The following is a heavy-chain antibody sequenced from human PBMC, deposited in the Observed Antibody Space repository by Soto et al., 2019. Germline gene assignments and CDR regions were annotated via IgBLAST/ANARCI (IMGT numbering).Heavy chain of an antibody. J-gene: IGHJ5*02. CDR1: GYTFTSYA. CDR3: ARAPSGVVTATRNNWXDP. CDR2: INAGNGNT. Sequence: ASVKVSCKASGYTFTSYAMNWVRQAPGQRLEWMGWINAGNGNTKYSQKFQGRVTITRDTSASTAYMELSSLRSEDTAVYYCARAPSGVVTATRNNWXDPWGQGTLVTVSS. V-gene: IGHV1-3*01. D-gene: IGHD2-15*01.